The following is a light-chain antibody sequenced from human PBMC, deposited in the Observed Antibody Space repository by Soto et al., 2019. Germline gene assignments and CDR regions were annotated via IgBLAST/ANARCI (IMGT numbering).Light chain of an antibody. Sequence: QSALTQPPSASGSPGQSVTISCTGTSSDVGGYNFVSWYQQHPGKVPKIMIYEVSKRPSGVPDRFSGSKSGNTASLTVSGLQAEDEADYYCSSFGGGNKVLFGGGTKLTVL. J-gene: IGLJ3*02. CDR2: EVS. CDR3: SSFGGGNKVL. CDR1: SSDVGGYNF. V-gene: IGLV2-8*01.